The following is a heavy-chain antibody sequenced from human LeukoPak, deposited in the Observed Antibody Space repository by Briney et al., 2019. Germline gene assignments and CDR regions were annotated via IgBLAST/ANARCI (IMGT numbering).Heavy chain of an antibody. CDR3: ARSYRTTGFYYYYYMDV. D-gene: IGHD2/OR15-2a*01. V-gene: IGHV4-59*01. J-gene: IGHJ6*03. Sequence: PSETLSLTCTVSGGSISSYYWSWIRQPPGKGLEWIGYIYYSGSTNYNPSLKSRVTISVDTSKNQFSLKLSSVTAADTAVYYCARSYRTTGFYYYYYMDVWGKGTTVTVSS. CDR1: GGSISSYY. CDR2: IYYSGST.